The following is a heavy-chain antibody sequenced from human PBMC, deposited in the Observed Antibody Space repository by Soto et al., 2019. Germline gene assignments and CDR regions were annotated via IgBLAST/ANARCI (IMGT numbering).Heavy chain of an antibody. J-gene: IGHJ3*01. CDR3: AHAFGGTSWPNDAFDV. CDR2: IYWDDDA. D-gene: IGHD3-16*01. V-gene: IGHV2-5*02. CDR1: GFSFSADGVG. Sequence: QITLKESGPTLVKPTQTLTLTCIFSGFSFSADGVGVGWIRQPPGKALEWLALIYWDDDARYRPSLKSRLTITKDSSKNQVVLTMTNMDPPDTATYYCAHAFGGTSWPNDAFDVWGQGTVVTVSS.